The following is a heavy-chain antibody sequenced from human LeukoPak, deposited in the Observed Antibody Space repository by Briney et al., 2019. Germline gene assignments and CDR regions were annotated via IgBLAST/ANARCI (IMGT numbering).Heavy chain of an antibody. D-gene: IGHD5-18*01. Sequence: ASVKVSCKASGYTFINYDIMWVRQATGQGLEWMGWMNPKSGNTGYVEKFQGRVSMTRGTSISTAYMELSGLRSDDTAVYYCATVDTAMAPWGQGTLVTVSS. J-gene: IGHJ5*02. CDR1: GYTFINYD. CDR3: ATVDTAMAP. V-gene: IGHV1-8*01. CDR2: MNPKSGNT.